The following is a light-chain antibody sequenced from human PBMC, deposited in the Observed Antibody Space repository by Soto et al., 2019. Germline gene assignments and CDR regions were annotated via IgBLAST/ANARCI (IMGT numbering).Light chain of an antibody. V-gene: IGLV2-14*01. J-gene: IGLJ2*01. Sequence: QSALTQPASVSGSPGQSITISCTGTSSDIGGYKYVSWYQQHPGKAPKLMNYEVSNRPSGVSNRFSGSKSGNTASLTISGLQAKDEADYYCSSYTSSSTVVFGGGTKVTVL. CDR1: SSDIGGYKY. CDR2: EVS. CDR3: SSYTSSSTVV.